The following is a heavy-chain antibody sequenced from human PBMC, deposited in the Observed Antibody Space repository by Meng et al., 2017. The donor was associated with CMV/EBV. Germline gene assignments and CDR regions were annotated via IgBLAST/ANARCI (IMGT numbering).Heavy chain of an antibody. J-gene: IGHJ4*02. CDR2: IYWNDDK. V-gene: IGHV2-5*01. Sequence: FSLSTSGVGVGWIRQPPGKALEWLALIYWNDDKRYSPSLKSRLTITKDTSKNQVVLTMTNMDPVDTATYYCAHSVKDFGVNHYFDYWGQGTLVTVSS. D-gene: IGHD3-3*01. CDR3: AHSVKDFGVNHYFDY. CDR1: FSLSTSGVG.